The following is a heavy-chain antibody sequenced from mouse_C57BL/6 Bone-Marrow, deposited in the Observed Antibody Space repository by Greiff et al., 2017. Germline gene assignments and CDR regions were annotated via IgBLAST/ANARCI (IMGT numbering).Heavy chain of an antibody. V-gene: IGHV5-9-1*02. CDR3: TLYSNYLAWFAY. D-gene: IGHD2-5*01. CDR2: ISSGGVYI. CDR1: GFTFSSYA. Sequence: EVQVVESGEGLVKPGGSLKLSCAASGFTFSSYAMSWVRQTPEKRLEWVAYISSGGVYIYYADTVKGRFTISRDNARNTLYLQMSSLKSEDTAMYYCTLYSNYLAWFAYWGQGTLVTVSA. J-gene: IGHJ3*01.